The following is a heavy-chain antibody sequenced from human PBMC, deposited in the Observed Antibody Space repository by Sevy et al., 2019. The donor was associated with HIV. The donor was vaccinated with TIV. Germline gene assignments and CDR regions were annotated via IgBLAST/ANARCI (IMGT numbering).Heavy chain of an antibody. J-gene: IGHJ3*02. CDR1: GFTFSSYS. D-gene: IGHD3-22*01. CDR2: ISSSSSYI. Sequence: GGPLRLSCAASGFTFSSYSMNWVRQAPGKGLEWVSSISSSSSYIYYADSVKGRFTISRDNAKNSLYLQMNSLRAEDTAVYYCARDTRYYYDSSGYYAPDAFDIWGQGTMVTVSS. CDR3: ARDTRYYYDSSGYYAPDAFDI. V-gene: IGHV3-21*01.